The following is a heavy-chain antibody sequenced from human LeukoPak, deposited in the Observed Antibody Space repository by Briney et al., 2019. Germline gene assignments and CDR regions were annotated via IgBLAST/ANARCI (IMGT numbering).Heavy chain of an antibody. CDR3: AREVAIEEDYYFDY. V-gene: IGHV1-2*06. D-gene: IGHD2-21*01. J-gene: IGHJ4*02. CDR2: INPNSGGT. CDR1: GYTFTGYY. Sequence: ASVKVSCKASGYTFTGYYMHWVRQAPGQGLEWMGRINPNSGGTNYAQKFQGRVTMTRDTSISTAYMELSRLRSDDTAVYYCAREVAIEEDYYFDYWGQGTLVTVSS.